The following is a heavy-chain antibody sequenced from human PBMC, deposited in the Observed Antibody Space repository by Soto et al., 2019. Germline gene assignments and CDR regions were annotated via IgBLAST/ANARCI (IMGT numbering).Heavy chain of an antibody. CDR3: ARQGAISAFDY. Sequence: PGGSLRLSCAASGFTFSSYAMHWVRQAPGKGLEWVAVISYDGSNKHYADSVKGRFTISRDNSKNTLYLQMNSLRAEDTAAYYCARQGAISAFDYWGQGTLVTVSS. V-gene: IGHV3-30-3*01. CDR2: ISYDGSNK. D-gene: IGHD3-16*02. J-gene: IGHJ4*02. CDR1: GFTFSSYA.